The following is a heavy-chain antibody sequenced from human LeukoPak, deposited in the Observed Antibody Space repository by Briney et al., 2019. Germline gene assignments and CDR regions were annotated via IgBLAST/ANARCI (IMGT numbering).Heavy chain of an antibody. Sequence: GGSLRLSCAASGFTFSNYAMSWVRQAPGKGLEWVSSIVGSGRRTYYADSVKGRFTISRDNSKNTLYLQMNSLRAEDTAVYYCARSMVRIDYWGQGTLVTVSS. D-gene: IGHD3-10*01. J-gene: IGHJ4*02. CDR2: IVGSGRRT. V-gene: IGHV3-23*01. CDR1: GFTFSNYA. CDR3: ARSMVRIDY.